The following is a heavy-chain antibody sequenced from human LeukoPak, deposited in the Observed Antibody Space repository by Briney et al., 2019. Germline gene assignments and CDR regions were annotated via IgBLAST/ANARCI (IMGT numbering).Heavy chain of an antibody. Sequence: GESLKISCKGSGYSFTSYGISWVRQAPGQGLEWMGWISAYNGNTNYAQKLQGRVTMTTDTSTSTAYMEVRSLRSDDTAVYYCAREVGRGFDYWGQGTLVTVSS. CDR3: AREVGRGFDY. D-gene: IGHD1-26*01. J-gene: IGHJ4*02. V-gene: IGHV1-18*01. CDR1: GYSFTSYG. CDR2: ISAYNGNT.